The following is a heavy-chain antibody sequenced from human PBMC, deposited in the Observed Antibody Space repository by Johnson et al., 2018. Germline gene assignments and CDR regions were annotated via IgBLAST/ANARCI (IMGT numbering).Heavy chain of an antibody. J-gene: IGHJ6*02. Sequence: QVQLVESGGGVVQXGRSRRLSCAASAFTFSNYGMHLVRQAPGKGLEWVAVISFDGSKKYYTDAVKGRFTISRDNYKNTLYLQIDSLRPEDTAGYYCAKDYGDYIYYNGMDVWGQGTTVSVSS. V-gene: IGHV3-30*18. CDR3: AKDYGDYIYYNGMDV. CDR1: AFTFSNYG. CDR2: ISFDGSKK. D-gene: IGHD4-17*01.